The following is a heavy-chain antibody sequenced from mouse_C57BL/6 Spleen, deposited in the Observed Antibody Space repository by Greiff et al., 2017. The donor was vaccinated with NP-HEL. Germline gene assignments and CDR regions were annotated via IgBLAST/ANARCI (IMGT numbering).Heavy chain of an antibody. D-gene: IGHD1-1*01. CDR1: GYSITSGYY. CDR2: ISYDGSN. Sequence: EVKLQESGPGLVKPSQSLSLTCSVTGYSITSGYYWNWIRQFPGNILEWMGYISYDGSNNYNPSLKNRISITRDTSKNQFFLKLNSVTTEDTATYYCARETITTVVANWYFDVWGTGTTVTVSS. J-gene: IGHJ1*03. V-gene: IGHV3-6*01. CDR3: ARETITTVVANWYFDV.